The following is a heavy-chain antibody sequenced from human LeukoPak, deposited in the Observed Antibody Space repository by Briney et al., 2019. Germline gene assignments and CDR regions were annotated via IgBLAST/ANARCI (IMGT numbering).Heavy chain of an antibody. D-gene: IGHD3-3*01. CDR3: ARRVIFGLYPLGEFDP. Sequence: GESLKISCKGSGYSFTSYWIGWVRQMPGKGLEWMGIIYPGDSDTRYSPSFQGQVTISADKSISTAYLQWSSLKASDTAMCYCARRVIFGLYPLGEFDPWGQGTLVTVSS. CDR2: IYPGDSDT. J-gene: IGHJ5*02. CDR1: GYSFTSYW. V-gene: IGHV5-51*01.